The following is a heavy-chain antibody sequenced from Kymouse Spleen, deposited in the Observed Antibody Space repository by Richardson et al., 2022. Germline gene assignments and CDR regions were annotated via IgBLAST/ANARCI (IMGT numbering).Heavy chain of an antibody. J-gene: IGHJ6*02. V-gene: IGHV3-33*01. Sequence: QVQLVESGGGVVQPGRSLRLSCAASGFTFSSYGMHWVRQAPGKGLEWVAVIWYDGSNKYYADSVKGRFTISRDNSKNTLYLQMNSLRAEDTAVYYCAREYETGTTYYYYYGMDVWGQGTTVTVSS. D-gene: IGHD1-7*01. CDR2: IWYDGSNK. CDR3: AREYETGTTYYYYYGMDV. CDR1: GFTFSSYG.